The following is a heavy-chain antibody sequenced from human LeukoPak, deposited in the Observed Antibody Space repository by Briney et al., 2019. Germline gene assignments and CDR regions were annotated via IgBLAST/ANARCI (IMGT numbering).Heavy chain of an antibody. V-gene: IGHV6-1*01. Sequence: SQTLSLTCAISGDSVSSNSAAWNWIRQSPSRGLEWLGRTYYRSKCYNDYAVSVKSRITINPDTSKNQFSLQLNSVTPEDTAVYYCARSDPRVGATRGGYYFDYWGQGTLVTVSS. CDR2: TYYRSKCYN. CDR1: GDSVSSNSAA. D-gene: IGHD1-26*01. J-gene: IGHJ4*02. CDR3: ARSDPRVGATRGGYYFDY.